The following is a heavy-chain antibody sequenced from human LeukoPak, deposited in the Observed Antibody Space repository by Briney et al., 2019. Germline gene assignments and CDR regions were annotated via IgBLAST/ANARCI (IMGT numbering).Heavy chain of an antibody. Sequence: PGGSLRLSRAASGFTFRNYGMHWVRQAPGKGLEWVAVTSHDGSNKYYTDSVKGRFTISRDNSKDTLYLQMNSLRPEDTAVYYCVKDWGAYFASGSSYFDYWGQGTLVTVSS. CDR3: VKDWGAYFASGSSYFDY. D-gene: IGHD3-10*01. CDR1: GFTFRNYG. V-gene: IGHV3-30*18. J-gene: IGHJ4*02. CDR2: TSHDGSNK.